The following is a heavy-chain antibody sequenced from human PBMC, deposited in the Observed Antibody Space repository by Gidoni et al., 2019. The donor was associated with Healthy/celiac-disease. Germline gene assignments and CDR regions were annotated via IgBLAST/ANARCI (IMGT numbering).Heavy chain of an antibody. CDR1: GFPFSSYA. Sequence: EVQLLESGGGLVQPGGSLRLSCAASGFPFSSYAMSWVRQAPGKGLEWVSAISGSGGSTYYADSVKGRFTISRDNSKNTLYLQMNSLRAEDTAVYYCASSLRYFDWFESYWGQGTLVTVSS. CDR2: ISGSGGST. V-gene: IGHV3-23*01. CDR3: ASSLRYFDWFESY. D-gene: IGHD3-9*01. J-gene: IGHJ4*02.